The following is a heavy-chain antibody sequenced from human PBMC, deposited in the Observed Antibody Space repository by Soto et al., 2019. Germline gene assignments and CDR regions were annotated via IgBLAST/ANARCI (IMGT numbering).Heavy chain of an antibody. V-gene: IGHV3-33*01. CDR1: GFTFSSYG. J-gene: IGHJ6*02. D-gene: IGHD2-15*01. CDR3: AIEYCSGGSCYYYGMDV. CDR2: IWYDGSNK. Sequence: QVQLVESGGGVVQPGRSLRLSCAASGFTFSSYGMHWVRQAPGKGLEWVAVIWYDGSNKYYADSVKGRFTISRDNSKNTLYLQMNSLRAEDTAVYYCAIEYCSGGSCYYYGMDVWGQGTTVTVSS.